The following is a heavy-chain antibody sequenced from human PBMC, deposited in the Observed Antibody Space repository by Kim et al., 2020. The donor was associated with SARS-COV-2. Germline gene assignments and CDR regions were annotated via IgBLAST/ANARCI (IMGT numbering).Heavy chain of an antibody. CDR2: IRSKAYGGTT. Sequence: GGSLRLSCTASGFTFGDYAMSWVRQAPGKGLEWVGFIRSKAYGGTTEYAASVKGRFTISRDDSKSIAYLQMNSLKTEDTAVYYCTTNSYYYDSSGHALAFDIWGQGTMVTVSS. J-gene: IGHJ3*02. D-gene: IGHD3-22*01. V-gene: IGHV3-49*04. CDR1: GFTFGDYA. CDR3: TTNSYYYDSSGHALAFDI.